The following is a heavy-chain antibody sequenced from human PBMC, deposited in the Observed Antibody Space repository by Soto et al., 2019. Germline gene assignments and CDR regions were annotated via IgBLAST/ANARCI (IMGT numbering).Heavy chain of an antibody. CDR3: TSEITGTTVDHDAFDI. CDR2: IRSKANSYAT. J-gene: IGHJ3*02. D-gene: IGHD1-7*01. Sequence: GGSLILSCAASGFTFSGSAMHWVRQASGKGLEWVGRIRSKANSYATAYAASVKGRFTISRDDSKNTAYLQMNSLKTEDTAVYYCTSEITGTTVDHDAFDIWGQGTMVTVSS. CDR1: GFTFSGSA. V-gene: IGHV3-73*01.